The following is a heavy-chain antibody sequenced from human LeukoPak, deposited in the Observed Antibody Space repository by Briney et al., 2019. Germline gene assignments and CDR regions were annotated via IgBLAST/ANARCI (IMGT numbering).Heavy chain of an antibody. Sequence: GGSLRLSCAASGFTFSGFGMHWVRQAPGKGLEWVAYIHTDQTIQYYADSAKGRFTISRDNAKNSLYLQTDSLRAEDSALYYCVRSTRGSSPVYWGQGTLVTVSS. V-gene: IGHV3-30*02. CDR2: IHTDQTIQ. J-gene: IGHJ4*02. CDR1: GFTFSGFG. CDR3: VRSTRGSSPVY. D-gene: IGHD3-10*01.